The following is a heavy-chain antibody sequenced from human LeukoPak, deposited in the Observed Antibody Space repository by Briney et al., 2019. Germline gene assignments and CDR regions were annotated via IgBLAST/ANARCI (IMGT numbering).Heavy chain of an antibody. V-gene: IGHV4-59*11. D-gene: IGHD5-18*01. Sequence: SETLSLTCTVSGASISSHYWSWIRQPPGKGLEWIGYIYYSGSTNSNPSLKRRVTISVDTSKNQFSLKLSSVTAADTAVHYCARVGGRGYSYGPYDYWGRGTLVTVSS. CDR1: GASISSHY. CDR2: IYYSGST. J-gene: IGHJ4*02. CDR3: ARVGGRGYSYGPYDY.